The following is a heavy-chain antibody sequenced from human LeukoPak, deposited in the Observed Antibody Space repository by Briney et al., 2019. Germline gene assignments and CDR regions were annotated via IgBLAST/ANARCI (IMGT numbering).Heavy chain of an antibody. J-gene: IGHJ5*02. CDR1: GGSISSSSYY. CDR2: IYYSGST. Sequence: SETLSLTCTVSGGSISSSSYYWGWIRQPPGKGLEWIGSIYYSGSTYYNPSLKSRVTISVDTSKNQFSLKLSSVTAADTAVYYCARDLASGSSTFDPWGQGTLVTVSS. CDR3: ARDLASGSSTFDP. V-gene: IGHV4-39*07. D-gene: IGHD1-26*01.